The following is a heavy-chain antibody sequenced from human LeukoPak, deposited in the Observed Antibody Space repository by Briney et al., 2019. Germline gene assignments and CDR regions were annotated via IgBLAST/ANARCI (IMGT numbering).Heavy chain of an antibody. V-gene: IGHV3-48*01. CDR2: ISSSSSTI. J-gene: IGHJ1*01. CDR1: GFTFSSYS. CDR3: ARPQYSSGWLPSTEYFHH. Sequence: PGGSLRLPCAASGFTFSSYSMNWARQAPGKGLEWVSYISSSSSTIYYADSVKGRFTISRDNAKNSLYLQMNSLRAEDTAVYYCARPQYSSGWLPSTEYFHHWGQGTLVTVSS. D-gene: IGHD6-19*01.